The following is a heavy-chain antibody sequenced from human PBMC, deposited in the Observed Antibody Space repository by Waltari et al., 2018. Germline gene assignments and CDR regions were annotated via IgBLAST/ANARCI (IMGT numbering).Heavy chain of an antibody. D-gene: IGHD3-22*01. CDR3: ALEPVPHYYDSSGHLI. CDR1: GYPISSGYY. Sequence: QVQLQESGPGLVKPSETLSLTCAVAGYPISSGYYWGWNRQPPGKGLEWIGSIYHSGSTYYNPSLKSRVTISVDTSKNQFSLKLSSVTAADTAVYYCALEPVPHYYDSSGHLIWGQGTLVTVSS. CDR2: IYHSGST. J-gene: IGHJ1*01. V-gene: IGHV4-38-2*01.